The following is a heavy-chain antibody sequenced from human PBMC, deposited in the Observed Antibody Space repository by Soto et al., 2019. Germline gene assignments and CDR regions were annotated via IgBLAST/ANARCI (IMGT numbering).Heavy chain of an antibody. D-gene: IGHD3-22*01. J-gene: IGHJ4*02. CDR3: ARQIYDSDTGPNFQYYFDS. Sequence: GESLKISCQGSGYSFTSYWITWVRQKPGKGLEWMGRIDPSDSQTYYSPSFRGHVTISVTKSITTVFLQWSSLRASDTAVYYCARQIYDSDTGPNFQYYFDSWGQGTPVTVS. V-gene: IGHV5-10-1*01. CDR1: GYSFTSYW. CDR2: IDPSDSQT.